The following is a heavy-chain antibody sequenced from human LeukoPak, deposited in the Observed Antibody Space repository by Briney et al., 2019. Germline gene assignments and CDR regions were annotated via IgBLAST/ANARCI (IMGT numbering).Heavy chain of an antibody. Sequence: PGRSLRLRCSASGFTSSSSDMHWVGHAPGKGLEWVAVIWYDGSNKYYADSVKGRFTIYRDNSKNTLYLQMNSLRAEDTAVYYCARDRRFGELSLDFWGQGTLVTVSS. V-gene: IGHV3-33*01. CDR1: GFTSSSSD. J-gene: IGHJ4*02. CDR2: IWYDGSNK. D-gene: IGHD3-10*01. CDR3: ARDRRFGELSLDF.